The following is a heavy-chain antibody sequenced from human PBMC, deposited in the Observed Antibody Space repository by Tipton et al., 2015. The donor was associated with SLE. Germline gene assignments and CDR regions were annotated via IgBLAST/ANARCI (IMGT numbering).Heavy chain of an antibody. V-gene: IGHV4-59*01. Sequence: TLSLTCPVSGGSISSYYWSWIRQPPGKGLEWIGYIHYSGSTNYNPSLKSRVTISVDTSKNQFSLKLSSVTAADTAVYYCAREWGDAFDIWGQGTMVTVSS. CDR2: IHYSGST. D-gene: IGHD3-16*01. CDR1: GGSISSYY. CDR3: AREWGDAFDI. J-gene: IGHJ3*02.